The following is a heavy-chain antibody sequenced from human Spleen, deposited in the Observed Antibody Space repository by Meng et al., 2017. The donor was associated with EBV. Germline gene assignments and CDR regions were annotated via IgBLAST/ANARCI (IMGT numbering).Heavy chain of an antibody. CDR2: IYYSGST. J-gene: IGHJ2*01. CDR3: ARTITRVGFDL. D-gene: IGHD5-24*01. V-gene: IGHV4-61*01. Sequence: QLQLQESGPGQVKPSEXLSLTCTVSGGSISSGSYYWSWIRQPPGKGLEWIGYIYYSGSTNYNPSLKSRVTISVDTSKNQFSLKLSSVTAADTAVYYCARTITRVGFDLWGRGTLVTVSS. CDR1: GGSISSGSYY.